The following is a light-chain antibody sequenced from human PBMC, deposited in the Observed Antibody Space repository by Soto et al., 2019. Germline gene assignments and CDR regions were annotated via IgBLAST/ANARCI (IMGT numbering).Light chain of an antibody. CDR3: QSYDSSLSNWV. CDR2: GNS. CDR1: SSNIGAGYD. Sequence: QSVLTQPPSVSGAPGQRVTISCTGSSSNIGAGYDVHWYQQLPGTAPKLLIYGNSNPPSGVLDRLSGSKSGTSASLAITGLQAEDEADYYCQSYDSSLSNWVFGGGTQLTVL. V-gene: IGLV1-40*01. J-gene: IGLJ3*02.